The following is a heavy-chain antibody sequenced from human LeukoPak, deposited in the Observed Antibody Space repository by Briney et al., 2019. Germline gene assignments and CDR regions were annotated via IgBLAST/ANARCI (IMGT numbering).Heavy chain of an antibody. J-gene: IGHJ4*02. CDR1: GFTVSSSY. Sequence: GGSLRLSCAASGFTVSSSYMSWVRQAPGKGLEWVSLIYSGGSTYYADSVKGRFTISRDNAKNSLYLQMNSLRAEDTAVYYCSRGSYNSGGTSDYWGQGNLVTVSS. CDR2: IYSGGST. D-gene: IGHD2-15*01. V-gene: IGHV3-53*01. CDR3: SRGSYNSGGTSDY.